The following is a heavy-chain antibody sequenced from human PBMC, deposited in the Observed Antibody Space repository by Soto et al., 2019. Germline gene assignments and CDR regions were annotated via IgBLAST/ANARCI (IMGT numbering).Heavy chain of an antibody. D-gene: IGHD3-3*01. Sequence: GGSLRLSCAASGFTFSSYGMSWVRQAPGKGLEWVANIKQDGSEKYYVDSVKGRFTISRDNAKNSLYLQMNSLRAEDTAVYYCARDLTIFGVVITYYYYYMDVWGKGTTVTVSS. J-gene: IGHJ6*03. CDR3: ARDLTIFGVVITYYYYYMDV. V-gene: IGHV3-7*01. CDR1: GFTFSSYG. CDR2: IKQDGSEK.